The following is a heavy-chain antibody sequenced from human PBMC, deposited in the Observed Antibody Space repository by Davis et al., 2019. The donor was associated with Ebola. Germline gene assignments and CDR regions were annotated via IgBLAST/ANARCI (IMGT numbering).Heavy chain of an antibody. V-gene: IGHV3-49*03. D-gene: IGHD6-13*01. J-gene: IGHJ5*02. CDR1: GFTFGDYA. CDR2: IRSKAYGGTT. Sequence: PGGSLRPSCTASGFTFGDYAMSWFRQAPGKGLEWVGFIRSKAYGGTTEYAASVKGRFTISRDDSKSIAYLQMNSLKTENTAVYYCTRVGSSPDPLGWFDPWGQGTLVTVSS. CDR3: TRVGSSPDPLGWFDP.